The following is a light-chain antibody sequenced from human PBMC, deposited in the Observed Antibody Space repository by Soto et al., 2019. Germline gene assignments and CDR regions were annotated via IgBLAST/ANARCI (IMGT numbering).Light chain of an antibody. J-gene: IGKJ2*01. V-gene: IGKV3-20*01. CDR2: GAS. Sequence: IVLTQSPATLSLSPGERATLSCRASQSVSSSYLAWYQQKPGQAPRLLIYGASSRATGIPDRFSGSGSVTDFTLTISRLEPEDFAVYYCQQYGSSLYTFGQGTKLEIK. CDR1: QSVSSSY. CDR3: QQYGSSLYT.